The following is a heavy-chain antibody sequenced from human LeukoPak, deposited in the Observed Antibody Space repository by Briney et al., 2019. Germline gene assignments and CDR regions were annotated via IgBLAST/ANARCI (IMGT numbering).Heavy chain of an antibody. D-gene: IGHD1-26*01. V-gene: IGHV4-39*01. Sequence: SETLSLTCTVSGGSISSSSYYWGWIRQPPGKGLEWIGSIYYSGSTYYNPSLKSRVTISVDTSKNQFSLKLSSVTAADTAVYYCARALGIVGVYYFDYWGQGTLVPVPS. J-gene: IGHJ4*02. CDR1: GGSISSSSYY. CDR2: IYYSGST. CDR3: ARALGIVGVYYFDY.